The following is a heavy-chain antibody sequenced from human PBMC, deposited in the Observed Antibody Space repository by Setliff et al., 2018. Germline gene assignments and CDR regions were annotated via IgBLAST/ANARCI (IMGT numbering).Heavy chain of an antibody. Sequence: SLRLSCAASGFTFSTYRMHWVRQAPGKGLDRVAVIWDDGVKKYHADSVKGRFTISRDNSKNTLCLQMNSLTPEDTAVYYCARTCSGSGCYAGLESWGQGTPVTVSS. D-gene: IGHD2-15*01. CDR2: IWDDGVKK. V-gene: IGHV3-33*08. CDR1: GFTFSTYR. J-gene: IGHJ4*02. CDR3: ARTCSGSGCYAGLES.